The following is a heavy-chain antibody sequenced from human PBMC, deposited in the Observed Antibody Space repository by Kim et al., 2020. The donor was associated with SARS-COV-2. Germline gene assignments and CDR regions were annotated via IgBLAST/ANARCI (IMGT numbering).Heavy chain of an antibody. J-gene: IGHJ4*02. D-gene: IGHD5-12*01. V-gene: IGHV3-23*01. CDR1: GFTFSSYA. CDR2: ISGSGGST. Sequence: GGSLRLSCAASGFTFSSYAMSWVRQAPGKGLEWVSAISGSGGSTYYADSVKGRFTISRDNSKNTLYLQMNSLRAEDTAVYYCAKDTDIVATGPHYFDYWGQGTLVTVSS. CDR3: AKDTDIVATGPHYFDY.